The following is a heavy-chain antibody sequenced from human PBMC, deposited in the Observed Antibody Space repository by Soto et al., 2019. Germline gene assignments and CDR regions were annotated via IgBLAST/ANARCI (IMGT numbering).Heavy chain of an antibody. V-gene: IGHV3-72*01. D-gene: IGHD3-10*01. CDR1: GFTLSDHY. J-gene: IGHJ4*02. Sequence: EVQLVESGGGLVQPGGSLRLSCAASGFTLSDHYMDWVRQAPGRGLEWVGRTRNKANGDSTEYAAAVKGRFIVSSDDSLNSRYLQRNSLKIEDTAVYYCVRTSHYGSGSWNFDFWGQGTLVTVSA. CDR2: TRNKANGDST. CDR3: VRTSHYGSGSWNFDF.